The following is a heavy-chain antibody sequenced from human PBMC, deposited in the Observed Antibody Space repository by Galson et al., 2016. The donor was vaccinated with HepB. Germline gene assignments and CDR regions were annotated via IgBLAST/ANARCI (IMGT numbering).Heavy chain of an antibody. Sequence: SLRLSCAASGFTFSSYAMHWVRQAPGKGLEYVSAISSNGGSTYYADSVKGRFTISRDNSKNTLYLQMSSLRAEDTAVYYCVKGDCYSEGCLNYFDYWGQGTLVTVSS. V-gene: IGHV3-64D*09. CDR2: ISSNGGST. D-gene: IGHD2-21*02. J-gene: IGHJ4*02. CDR1: GFTFSSYA. CDR3: VKGDCYSEGCLNYFDY.